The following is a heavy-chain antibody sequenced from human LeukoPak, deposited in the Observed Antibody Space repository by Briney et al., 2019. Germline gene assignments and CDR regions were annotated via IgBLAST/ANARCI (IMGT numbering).Heavy chain of an antibody. CDR3: ARTGYSSGWYLFESYCFDY. J-gene: IGHJ4*02. Sequence: GGSLRLSCAASGFTFSDYYMSWIRQAPGKGLEWVSYISSSSSYTNYADSVKGRFTISRDNAKNSLYLQMNSLRAEDTAVYYCARTGYSSGWYLFESYCFDYWGQGTLVTVSS. V-gene: IGHV3-11*06. D-gene: IGHD6-19*01. CDR1: GFTFSDYY. CDR2: ISSSSSYT.